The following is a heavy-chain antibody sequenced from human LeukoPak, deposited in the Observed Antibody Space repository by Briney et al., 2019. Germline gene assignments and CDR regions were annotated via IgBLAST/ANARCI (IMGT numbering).Heavy chain of an antibody. V-gene: IGHV1-2*02. Sequence: GASVKVSCKASGYTFTGYYMHWVRQAPGQGLEWMGWINPNSGGTNYAQKFQGRVTMTRDTSISTAYMELSRLRSADPAVYYCAGRYCSSTSCYSAPFDYWGQGTLVTVSS. CDR1: GYTFTGYY. CDR2: INPNSGGT. J-gene: IGHJ4*02. CDR3: AGRYCSSTSCYSAPFDY. D-gene: IGHD2-2*01.